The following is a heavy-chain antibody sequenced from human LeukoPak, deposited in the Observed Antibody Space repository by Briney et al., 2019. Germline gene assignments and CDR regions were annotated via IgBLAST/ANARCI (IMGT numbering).Heavy chain of an antibody. D-gene: IGHD5-18*01. Sequence: ASVKVSCKASGYTFTGYYMHWVRQAPGQGLEWMGWINPNSGGTNYAQKFQGRVTMTRDTSISTAYMELSRLRSDDTAVYYCARGGSGDRRRLPYYMDVWGKGTTVTVSS. CDR1: GYTFTGYY. V-gene: IGHV1-2*02. CDR3: ARGGSGDRRRLPYYMDV. J-gene: IGHJ6*03. CDR2: INPNSGGT.